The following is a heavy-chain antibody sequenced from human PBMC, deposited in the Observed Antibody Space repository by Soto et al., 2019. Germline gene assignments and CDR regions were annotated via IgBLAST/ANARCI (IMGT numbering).Heavy chain of an antibody. J-gene: IGHJ6*02. CDR1: GFTFSSYA. CDR3: AKGNKMTVYYDHYYYYSGMDV. D-gene: IGHD3-9*01. CDR2: ISGTGGEI. V-gene: IGHV3-23*01. Sequence: LRLSCAASGFTFSSYAMSWVRQAPGKGLEWVSGISGTGGEIYYADSVKGRFTISRDNSKNTLYLQMNSLRAEDTAVYYCAKGNKMTVYYDHYYYYSGMDVWGQGTTVTXSS.